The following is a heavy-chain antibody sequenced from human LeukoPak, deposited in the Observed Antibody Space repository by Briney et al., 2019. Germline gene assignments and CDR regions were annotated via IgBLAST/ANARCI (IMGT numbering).Heavy chain of an antibody. V-gene: IGHV4-59*10. D-gene: IGHD3-10*01. CDR3: ASSYGSGSYFYYFDY. CDR2: IYTSGST. Sequence: SETLSLTCAVYGGSFSGYYWSWIRQPAGKGLQWIGRIYTSGSTNYDPSLKSRVTISVDTSKNQFSLKLSSVTAADTAVYYCASSYGSGSYFYYFDYWGQGTLVTVSS. CDR1: GGSFSGYY. J-gene: IGHJ4*02.